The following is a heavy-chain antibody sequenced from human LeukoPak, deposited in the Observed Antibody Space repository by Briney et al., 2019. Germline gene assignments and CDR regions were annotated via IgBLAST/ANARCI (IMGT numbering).Heavy chain of an antibody. D-gene: IGHD2-21*02. Sequence: SETLSLTCTVSGGSISSSSYYWGWIRQPPGKGLEWIGSIYYSGSTYYNPSLKSRVTISVDTSKNQFSLKLTSVTAADTAVYYCTRGTETVNYFDYWGQGTLVTVSS. CDR3: TRGTETVNYFDY. CDR1: GGSISSSSYY. CDR2: IYYSGST. V-gene: IGHV4-39*01. J-gene: IGHJ4*02.